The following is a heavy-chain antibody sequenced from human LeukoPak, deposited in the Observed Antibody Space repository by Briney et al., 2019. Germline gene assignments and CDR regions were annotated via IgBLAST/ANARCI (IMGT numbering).Heavy chain of an antibody. CDR2: IYYSGST. CDR3: AREISNPALEQGYFDY. J-gene: IGHJ4*02. V-gene: IGHV4-39*07. CDR1: GGSISSSSYY. D-gene: IGHD1/OR15-1a*01. Sequence: PSEALSLTCTVSGGSISSSSYYWGWIRQPPGKGLEWIGSIYYSGSTYYNPSLKSRVTISVDRSKNQFSLKLSSVTAADTAVYYCAREISNPALEQGYFDYWGQGTRVTVSS.